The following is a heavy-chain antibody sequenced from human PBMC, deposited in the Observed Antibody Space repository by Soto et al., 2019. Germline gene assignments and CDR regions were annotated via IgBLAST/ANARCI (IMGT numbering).Heavy chain of an antibody. CDR1: GGSISSYY. Sequence: SETLFLTCTVSGGSISSYYWSWIRQPPGKGLEWIGYCYYTGSTNYNPSLQSRVTISVDTSKNQFSLKLGSVTAADTAVYYCARNTHLSRWSHFDAWGQGNLVTVSS. CDR3: ARNTHLSRWSHFDA. CDR2: CYYTGST. J-gene: IGHJ4*02. D-gene: IGHD6-13*01. V-gene: IGHV4-59*08.